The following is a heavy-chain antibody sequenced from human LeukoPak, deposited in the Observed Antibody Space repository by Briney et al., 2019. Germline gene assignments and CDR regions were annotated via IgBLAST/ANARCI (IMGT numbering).Heavy chain of an antibody. V-gene: IGHV3-48*01. CDR2: ISSSSSTK. CDR3: AKDPVTIFGVVKDAFDI. D-gene: IGHD3-3*01. CDR1: GFTFSSCS. Sequence: GGSLRLSCAASGFTFSSCSMNWVRQAPGKGLEWVSYISSSSSTKYYADSVKGRFTISRDNAKNSLYLQMNSLRAEDTAVYYCAKDPVTIFGVVKDAFDIWGQGTMVTVSS. J-gene: IGHJ3*02.